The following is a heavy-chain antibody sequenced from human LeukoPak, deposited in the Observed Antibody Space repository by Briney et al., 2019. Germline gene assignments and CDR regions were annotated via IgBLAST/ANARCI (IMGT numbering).Heavy chain of an antibody. CDR3: ATGRRENGGFDY. V-gene: IGHV1-69*01. J-gene: IGHJ4*02. Sequence: SVKVSCKASGGTFSSYAISWVRQAPGQGLEWMGGIIPIFGTANYAQKFQGRVTITADESTSTAYMELSSLRSEDTAVYYCATGRRENGGFDYWGQGTLVTVSS. CDR1: GGTFSSYA. D-gene: IGHD1-1*01. CDR2: IIPIFGTA.